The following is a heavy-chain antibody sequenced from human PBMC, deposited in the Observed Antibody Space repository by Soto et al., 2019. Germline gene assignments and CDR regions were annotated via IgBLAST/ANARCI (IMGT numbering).Heavy chain of an antibody. CDR1: GGSISSYY. CDR2: IYYSGST. Sequence: PSDSLSLTCTVYGGSISSYYWTWIRQPPGKGWEWIGFIYYSGSTNYNPSLKSRVTISVDTSKNQFSLKLSSVTAADTAVYYCARGDFWSGTDSYYYYYGMDVWGQGTTVTVSS. V-gene: IGHV4-59*01. D-gene: IGHD3-3*01. CDR3: ARGDFWSGTDSYYYYYGMDV. J-gene: IGHJ6*02.